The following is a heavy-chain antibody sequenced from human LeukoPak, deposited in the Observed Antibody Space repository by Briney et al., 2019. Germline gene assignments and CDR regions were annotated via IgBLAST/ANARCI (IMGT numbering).Heavy chain of an antibody. CDR3: ARTSIAARRADFDY. CDR2: INSNSGGT. D-gene: IGHD6-6*01. CDR1: GYTFTDYY. Sequence: GASVKVSCKTSGYTFTDYYIHWVRQAPGQGLEWMGWINSNSGGTSYAQKFQGRVTLTRDTPTRTAYMELNRLTSDDTAVYYCARTSIAARRADFDYWGRGTVVTVSS. J-gene: IGHJ4*02. V-gene: IGHV1-2*02.